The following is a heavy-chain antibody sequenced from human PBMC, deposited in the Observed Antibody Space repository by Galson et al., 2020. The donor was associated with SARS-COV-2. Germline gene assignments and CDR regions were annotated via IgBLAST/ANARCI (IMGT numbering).Heavy chain of an antibody. J-gene: IGHJ4*02. CDR2: IHFSGNT. Sequence: ASETLSLTCTVSNYSISSHVYWGWVRQFPGRGLEWIGNIHFSGNTHYNPSLKRRVTISVDTSKNQFSLKLTSVTAADTAVYYCARYQLLFPFDYWGQGALVTVSS. D-gene: IGHD1-7*01. CDR3: ARYQLLFPFDY. CDR1: NYSISSHVY. V-gene: IGHV4-38-2*02.